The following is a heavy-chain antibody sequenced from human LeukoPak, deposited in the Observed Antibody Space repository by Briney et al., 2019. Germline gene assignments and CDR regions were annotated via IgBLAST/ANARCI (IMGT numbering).Heavy chain of an antibody. CDR2: IYYSGSGST. V-gene: IGHV4-30-2*05. J-gene: IGHJ4*02. CDR1: GGSISSGGYS. Sequence: ESSETLSLTCAVSGGSISSGGYSWSWIRQPPGKGLEWIGSIYYSGSGSTYYSPSLKNRLTMSVDTSKNQFSLNLSSVTAADAAIYYCARDRAYYNSGRYFDFWGQGTLVTVSS. CDR3: ARDRAYYNSGRYFDF. D-gene: IGHD3-10*01.